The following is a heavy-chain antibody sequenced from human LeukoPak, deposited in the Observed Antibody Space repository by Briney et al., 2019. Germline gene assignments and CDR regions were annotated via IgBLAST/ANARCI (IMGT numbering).Heavy chain of an antibody. CDR1: GYTFTDYY. Sequence: ASVKVSCKASGYTFTDYYMHWVRQAPGQGLEWMGCITPNSDGTDYAQKFQGRVTMTRDTSISTAYMELSRLRSDDTAVDYCASGDYSGTKPDPIDMWGQGTMVTVSS. J-gene: IGHJ3*02. CDR2: ITPNSDGT. D-gene: IGHD3-10*01. CDR3: ASGDYSGTKPDPIDM. V-gene: IGHV1-2*02.